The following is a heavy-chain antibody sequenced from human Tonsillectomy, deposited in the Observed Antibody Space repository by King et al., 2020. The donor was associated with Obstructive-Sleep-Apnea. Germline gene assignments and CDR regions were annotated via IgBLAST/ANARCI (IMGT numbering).Heavy chain of an antibody. CDR1: GFTFKTSG. V-gene: IGHV1-58*01. CDR3: AAGTTDYYYFGMDV. D-gene: IGHD4-11*01. CDR2: IVIGSGDT. Sequence: MQLVQSGPEVKKPGTSVKVSCKASGFTFKTSGVQWVRQARGQRLEWIGWIVIGSGDTYYAQQFQDRVTLTTDRTAGTASMDLINLRSEDTAVYYCAAGTTDYYYFGMDVWGQGTTVTVSS. J-gene: IGHJ6*02.